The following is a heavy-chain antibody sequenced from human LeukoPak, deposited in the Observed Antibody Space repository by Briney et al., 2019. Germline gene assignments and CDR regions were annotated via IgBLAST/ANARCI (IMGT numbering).Heavy chain of an antibody. Sequence: PGGSLRLSCAASGFTFSSYGMHWVRQAPGKGLEWVAVIWYGGSNKYYADSVKGRFTISRDNSKNTLYLQMNSLRAEDTAVYYCAKDGTDGAFDIWGQGTMVTVSS. CDR1: GFTFSSYG. CDR2: IWYGGSNK. J-gene: IGHJ3*02. D-gene: IGHD5-24*01. CDR3: AKDGTDGAFDI. V-gene: IGHV3-30*02.